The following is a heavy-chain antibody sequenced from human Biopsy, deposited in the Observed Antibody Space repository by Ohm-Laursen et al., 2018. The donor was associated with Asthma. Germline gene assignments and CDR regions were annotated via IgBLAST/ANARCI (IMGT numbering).Heavy chain of an antibody. Sequence: SLRLSCAASGTHFGSYNMHWARQAPGKGLEWIAVISFDGKNKYYGDSVQGRLTVSRDNSNNTLFLQMNRLRGEDSALYFCARDQRYKVQGPFFYGMDVWGQGTTVTVSS. V-gene: IGHV3-30*04. CDR2: ISFDGKNK. CDR3: ARDQRYKVQGPFFYGMDV. J-gene: IGHJ6*02. D-gene: IGHD1-14*01. CDR1: GTHFGSYN.